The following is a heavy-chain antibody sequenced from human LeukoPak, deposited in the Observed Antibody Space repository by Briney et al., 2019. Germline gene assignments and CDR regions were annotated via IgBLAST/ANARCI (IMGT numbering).Heavy chain of an antibody. D-gene: IGHD5-12*01. CDR3: ARERYSGYDIDP. CDR1: GGSISSSSYY. Sequence: SETLSLTCTVSGGSISSSSYYWGWIRQPPGKGLEWIGSIYYSGSTYYNPSLKSRVTISVDTSKNQFSLKLSSVTAADTAVYYCARERYSGYDIDPWGQGTLVTVSS. V-gene: IGHV4-39*07. CDR2: IYYSGST. J-gene: IGHJ5*02.